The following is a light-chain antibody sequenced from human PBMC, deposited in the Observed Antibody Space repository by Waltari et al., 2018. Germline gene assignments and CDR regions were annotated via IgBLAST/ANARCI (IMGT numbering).Light chain of an antibody. V-gene: IGKV2-28*01. Sequence: DIVTTQSPLSLPVTPGEPASISCRSSQSLLHSNGYNYLDWYLQKPGQSPQLLIYLGSNRDSGVPDRFSGSGSGTDFTLKISRVEAEDVGVYYCMQALQTPPWTFGQGTKVEIK. J-gene: IGKJ1*01. CDR2: LGS. CDR3: MQALQTPPWT. CDR1: QSLLHSNGYNY.